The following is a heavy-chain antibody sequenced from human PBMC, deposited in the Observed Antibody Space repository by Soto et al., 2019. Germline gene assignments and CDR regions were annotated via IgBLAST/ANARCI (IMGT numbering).Heavy chain of an antibody. CDR1: GGSISSYY. V-gene: IGHV4-59*01. J-gene: IGHJ4*02. Sequence: SETLSLTCTVSGGSISSYYWSWIRQPPGKGLEWIGYIYYSGSTNYNPSLKSRVTISVDTSKNQFSLKLSSVTAADTAVYYCARTTVTQLFDYWGQGNLVTVSS. CDR3: ARTTVTQLFDY. D-gene: IGHD4-4*01. CDR2: IYYSGST.